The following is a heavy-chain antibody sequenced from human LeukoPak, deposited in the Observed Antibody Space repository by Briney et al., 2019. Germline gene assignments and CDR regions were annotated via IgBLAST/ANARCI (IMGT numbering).Heavy chain of an antibody. CDR1: GGSFSGYY. CDR3: ARATTFGGVIVVDAFDI. D-gene: IGHD3-16*02. CDR2: INHSGST. Sequence: SETLSLTCAVYGGSFSGYYWSWIRQPPGKGLEWIGEINHSGSTNYNPSLKSRVTISVDTSKNQFSLKLSSVTAADTAVYYCARATTFGGVIVVDAFDIWGQGTMVTVSS. V-gene: IGHV4-34*01. J-gene: IGHJ3*02.